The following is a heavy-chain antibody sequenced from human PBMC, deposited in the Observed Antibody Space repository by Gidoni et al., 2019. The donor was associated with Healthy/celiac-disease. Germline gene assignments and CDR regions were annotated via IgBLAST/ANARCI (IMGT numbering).Heavy chain of an antibody. D-gene: IGHD4-17*01. CDR1: GFTSSSYG. CDR2: IWYDGSNK. Sequence: QVQLVASGGGVVQPGRSRRLSCAASGFTSSSYGMHWFRQAPGKGLEWGAVIWYDGSNKNYADSVKGRFTISRDNSKNTLYLQMNSLGAEDTAVYYCATDEGKDDYGDYPNYWGQGTLVTVSS. J-gene: IGHJ4*02. CDR3: ATDEGKDDYGDYPNY. V-gene: IGHV3-33*01.